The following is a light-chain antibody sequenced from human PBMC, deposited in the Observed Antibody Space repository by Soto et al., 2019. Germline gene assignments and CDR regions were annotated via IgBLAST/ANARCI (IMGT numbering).Light chain of an antibody. J-gene: IGKJ4*01. Sequence: EIVLTQSPGTLSLSPGERATLSCRASQSVSSSYLAWYQQKPGQAPRLIIYGASSRATGIPDRFSGSGSGTDFTLTISRLEPEDFAVYYCQQYGSLRGTFGGGTKVEIK. CDR1: QSVSSSY. CDR2: GAS. CDR3: QQYGSLRGT. V-gene: IGKV3-20*01.